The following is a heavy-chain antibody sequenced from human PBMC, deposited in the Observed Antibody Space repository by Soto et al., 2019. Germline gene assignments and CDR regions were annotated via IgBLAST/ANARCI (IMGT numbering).Heavy chain of an antibody. D-gene: IGHD5-18*01. V-gene: IGHV1-69*06. CDR3: AAIMAMVDY. Sequence: ASVKVSCKSSGGTFSTYAISGVRQAPGQGLERMGGIIPIFGTANYAQKFQGRVTITADKSTSTAYMELSSLRSEDTAVYYCAAIMAMVDYWGQGTLVTVSS. CDR1: GGTFSTYA. CDR2: IIPIFGTA. J-gene: IGHJ4*02.